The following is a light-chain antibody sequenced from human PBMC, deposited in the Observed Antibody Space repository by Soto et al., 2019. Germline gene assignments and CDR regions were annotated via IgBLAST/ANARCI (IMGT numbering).Light chain of an antibody. J-gene: IGKJ5*01. CDR1: QSVSSSY. CDR2: GAS. Sequence: EIVLTQSPGTLSLSPGERATLSCRASQSVSSSYLAWYQQKPGQTPRLLVYGASNRATGIPDRFSGSGSGTDFTLTISSLQSEDFAVYYCQQYNNWSITFGQGTRLEIK. V-gene: IGKV3-20*01. CDR3: QQYNNWSIT.